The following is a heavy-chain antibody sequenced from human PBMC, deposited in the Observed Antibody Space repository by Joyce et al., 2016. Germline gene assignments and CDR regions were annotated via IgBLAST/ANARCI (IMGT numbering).Heavy chain of an antibody. CDR2: ISPNNGNT. D-gene: IGHD3-22*01. J-gene: IGHJ4*02. V-gene: IGHV1-18*01. CDR3: ARDGGTYHFDSSAY. Sequence: QVQLVQSGTEVKKPGASVKVSCKASGYTFINYDICWVRQAPGQGLEWLGCISPNNGNTNYAQKVQGRVTVTTDTSMSTAYMELRSLRSDDTALYYCARDGGTYHFDSSAYWGQGTLVTVSS. CDR1: GYTFINYD.